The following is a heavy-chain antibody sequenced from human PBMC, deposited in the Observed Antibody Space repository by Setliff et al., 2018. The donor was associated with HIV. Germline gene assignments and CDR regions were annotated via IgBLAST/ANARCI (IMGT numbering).Heavy chain of an antibody. Sequence: GASVKVSCKASGYTFTSYAMHWVRQAPGQRLEWMGWINAGNGNTEYSQKFQGRVTITRDTSASTAYMELSSLRSEDTAVYYCARDGGDTAMVSYYYYYYMDVWGKGTTVTVSS. V-gene: IGHV1-3*01. CDR2: INAGNGNT. J-gene: IGHJ6*03. CDR3: ARDGGDTAMVSYYYYYYMDV. D-gene: IGHD5-18*01. CDR1: GYTFTSYA.